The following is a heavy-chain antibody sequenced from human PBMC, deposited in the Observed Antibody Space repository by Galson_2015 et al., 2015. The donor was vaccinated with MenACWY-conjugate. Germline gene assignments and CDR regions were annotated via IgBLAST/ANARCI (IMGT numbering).Heavy chain of an antibody. J-gene: IGHJ4*02. CDR1: GFTFSTYS. V-gene: IGHV3-48*02. CDR2: ISSSSSTI. Sequence: SLRLSCAASGFTFSTYSMNWVRQAPGKGLEWVSYISSSSSTIYYADSVKGRFTISRDNAKNSLYLQMNTLRDEDTAVYYCARGPGFSYGYYVCWGQGTLVTVSS. D-gene: IGHD5-18*01. CDR3: ARGPGFSYGYYVC.